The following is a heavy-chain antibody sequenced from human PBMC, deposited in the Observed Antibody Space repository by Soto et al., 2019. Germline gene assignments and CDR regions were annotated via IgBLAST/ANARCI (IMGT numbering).Heavy chain of an antibody. J-gene: IGHJ4*02. Sequence: EVQLVESGGGLVQRGGSVRLPCAASGFTFSTYCMTWVRQPPGNGLEWVASINQDGSERYYVDSVMGPFTISRDNAMNSLSLQMNSLIAEDTAVYYCVCGGNFFVYWGQGTLVTVSP. D-gene: IGHD3-16*01. CDR3: VCGGNFFVY. CDR2: INQDGSER. CDR1: GFTFSTYC. V-gene: IGHV3-7*01.